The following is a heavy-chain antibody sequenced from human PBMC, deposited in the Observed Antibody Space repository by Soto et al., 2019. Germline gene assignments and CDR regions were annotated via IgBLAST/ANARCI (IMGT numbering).Heavy chain of an antibody. Sequence: EVQLLESGGGLVQPGGSLRLSCAASGFIFNTYAMTWVRQAPGKGLEWVSGISGSGDNTYYADSVKGRFTVSRDNXXXXXXXXXXXXXXXXXXXXXXXXXXXXXXXXXCFASRYWGQGTLVTVSS. V-gene: IGHV3-23*01. CDR1: GFIFNTYA. CDR3: XXXXXXXXXXXCFASRY. D-gene: IGHD2-15*01. J-gene: IGHJ4*02. CDR2: ISGSGDNT.